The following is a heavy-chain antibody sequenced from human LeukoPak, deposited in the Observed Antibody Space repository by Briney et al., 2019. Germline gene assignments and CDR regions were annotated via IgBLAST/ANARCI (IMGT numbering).Heavy chain of an antibody. CDR1: GYSISSGYY. V-gene: IGHV4-38-2*02. J-gene: IGHJ5*02. CDR2: IYYSGST. D-gene: IGHD3-10*01. Sequence: SETLSLTCTVSGYSISSGYYWAWIRQPPGKGLEWIGYIYYSGSTNYNPSLKSRVTISVDTSKNQFSLKLSSVTAADTAVYYCARERECYYDSGSSYLNWFDPWGQGTLVTVSS. CDR3: ARERECYYDSGSSYLNWFDP.